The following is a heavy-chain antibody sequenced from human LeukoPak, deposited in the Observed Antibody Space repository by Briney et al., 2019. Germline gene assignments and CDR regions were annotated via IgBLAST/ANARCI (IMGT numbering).Heavy chain of an antibody. D-gene: IGHD5-24*01. V-gene: IGHV4-30-4*01. CDR1: GGSFSGYY. Sequence: SETLSLTCAVYGGSFSGYYWSWIRQPPGKGLEWIGYIYYSGSTYYNPSLKSRVTISVDTSKNQFSLKLSSVTAADTAVYYCAREDGYWGQGTLVTVSS. CDR3: AREDGY. CDR2: IYYSGST. J-gene: IGHJ4*02.